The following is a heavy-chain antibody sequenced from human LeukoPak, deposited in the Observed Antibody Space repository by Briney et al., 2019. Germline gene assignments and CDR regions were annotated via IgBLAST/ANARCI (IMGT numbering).Heavy chain of an antibody. D-gene: IGHD4-17*01. CDR2: MNAYNDNT. Sequence: GASVKVSCKASGYTFTSYGISWVRQAPGQGLEWMGWMNAYNDNTNCAQKFQGRVTMTTDTPTSTAYMELRNLRSDDTAVYYCAREPTVTNGGGNFFDYWGQGTLVTVSS. CDR1: GYTFTSYG. V-gene: IGHV1-18*01. J-gene: IGHJ4*02. CDR3: AREPTVTNGGGNFFDY.